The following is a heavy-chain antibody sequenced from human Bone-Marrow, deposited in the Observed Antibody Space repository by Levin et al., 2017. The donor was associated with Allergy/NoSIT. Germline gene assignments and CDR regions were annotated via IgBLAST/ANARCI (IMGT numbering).Heavy chain of an antibody. J-gene: IGHJ1*01. Sequence: GESLKISCAASGFTFSSYAMSWVRQAPGKGLEWVSAISGSGGSTYYADSVKGRFTISRDNSKNTLYLQMNSLRAEDTAVYYCAKDPVGATTDLHFQHWGQGTLVTVAS. V-gene: IGHV3-23*01. CDR2: ISGSGGST. CDR3: AKDPVGATTDLHFQH. CDR1: GFTFSSYA. D-gene: IGHD1-26*01.